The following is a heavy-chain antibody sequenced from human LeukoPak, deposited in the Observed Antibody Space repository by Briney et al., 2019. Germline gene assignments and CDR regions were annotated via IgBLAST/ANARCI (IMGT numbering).Heavy chain of an antibody. D-gene: IGHD4-17*01. CDR2: ISSSSSYI. CDR3: ARDAPSDDYGDYDPFDY. Sequence: GGSLRLSCAASGFTFSGYSMNWVRQAPGKGLKWVSSISSSSSYIYYADSVKGRFTISRDNAKNSLYLQMNSLRAEDTAVYYCARDAPSDDYGDYDPFDYWGQGTLVTVSS. CDR1: GFTFSGYS. V-gene: IGHV3-21*01. J-gene: IGHJ4*02.